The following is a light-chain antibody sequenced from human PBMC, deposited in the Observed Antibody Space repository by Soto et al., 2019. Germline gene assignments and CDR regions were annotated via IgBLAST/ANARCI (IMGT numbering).Light chain of an antibody. J-gene: IGKJ5*01. CDR1: QDISNY. Sequence: DIQMTQSPSSLSASVGDRVTITCQASQDISNYLNWCQQKPGKAPKLLIYDASNLETGVPSRFSGGGSGTDFTFTISSLHPEDVATYYCQQFDTLITFGQGTRLEIK. CDR2: DAS. CDR3: QQFDTLIT. V-gene: IGKV1-33*01.